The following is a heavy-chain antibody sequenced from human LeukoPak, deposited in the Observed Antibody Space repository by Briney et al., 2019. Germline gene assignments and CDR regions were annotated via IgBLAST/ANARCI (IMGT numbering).Heavy chain of an antibody. V-gene: IGHV1-69*13. J-gene: IGHJ3*02. CDR1: GGTFSSYA. CDR3: ARASYCGGDCSDAFDI. Sequence: GASVKVSCKASGGTFSSYAISWVRQVPGQGLEWMGGIIPIFGTANYAQKFQGRVTITADESTSTAYMELSSLRSEDTAVYYCARASYCGGDCSDAFDIWGQGTMVTVSS. CDR2: IIPIFGTA. D-gene: IGHD2-21*02.